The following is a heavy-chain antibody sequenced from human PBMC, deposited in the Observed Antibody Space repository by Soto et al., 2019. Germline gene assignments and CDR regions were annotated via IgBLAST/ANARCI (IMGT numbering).Heavy chain of an antibody. D-gene: IGHD6-13*01. CDR2: IYNSEST. Sequence: QVQLQESGPGLVKPLQTLSLTCTVSGGSISSGNYYWTWIRQHPGKGLEWIGYIYNSESTYYNPSLKSRLIISEDTSKNQFSLKLSSVTDADTAVYYCARGMGSSRVRFDPWGQGTLVTVST. J-gene: IGHJ5*02. V-gene: IGHV4-31*03. CDR3: ARGMGSSRVRFDP. CDR1: GGSISSGNYY.